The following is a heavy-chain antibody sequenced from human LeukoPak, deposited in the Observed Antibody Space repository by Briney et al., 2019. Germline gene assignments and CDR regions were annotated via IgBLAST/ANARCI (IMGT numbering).Heavy chain of an antibody. Sequence: GGSLRLSCAASGFTFSGYWMSWVRQAPGKGLEWVANINDCEGNKYYVHTLKGGFTISRDNANNLLYLQMNSLRGEDTAVYYCTRDRSRAEDYWGQGTLVTVSS. CDR2: INDCEGNK. J-gene: IGHJ4*02. D-gene: IGHD1-14*01. V-gene: IGHV3-7*01. CDR3: TRDRSRAEDY. CDR1: GFTFSGYW.